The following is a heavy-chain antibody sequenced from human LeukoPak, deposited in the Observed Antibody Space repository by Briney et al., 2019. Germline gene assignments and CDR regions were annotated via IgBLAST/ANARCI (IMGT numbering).Heavy chain of an antibody. Sequence: SETLSLTCSVSGDSISSFYWNWIRQPPGRGLEWIGNIHYSGSSVYNPSLKSRVTLSIDTSRKQFFLKLSSVTAVDTAVYYCARHDYGSGSYWGQGTLVTVSS. CDR2: IHYSGSS. J-gene: IGHJ4*02. CDR3: ARHDYGSGSY. CDR1: GDSISSFY. V-gene: IGHV4-59*08. D-gene: IGHD3-10*01.